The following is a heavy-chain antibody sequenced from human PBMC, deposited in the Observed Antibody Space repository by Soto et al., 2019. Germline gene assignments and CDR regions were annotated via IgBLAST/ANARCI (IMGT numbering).Heavy chain of an antibody. CDR1: GGSISSSSYY. J-gene: IGHJ5*02. Sequence: SETLSLTCTVSGGSISSSSYYWGWIRQPPGKGLEWIGSIYYSGSTYYNPSLKSRVTISVDTSKNQFSLKLSSVTAADTAVYFCARVRDDIVVVPAALRLVWFDPWGQGTLVT. CDR2: IYYSGST. D-gene: IGHD2-2*01. CDR3: ARVRDDIVVVPAALRLVWFDP. V-gene: IGHV4-39*01.